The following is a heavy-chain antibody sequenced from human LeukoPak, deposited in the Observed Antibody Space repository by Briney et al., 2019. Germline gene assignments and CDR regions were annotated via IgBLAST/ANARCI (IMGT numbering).Heavy chain of an antibody. D-gene: IGHD3/OR15-3a*01. CDR3: TTDQLPGLRLLDCSYPGDS. V-gene: IGHV3-15*01. Sequence: GGPLRLSCAASGLTFTNAGMSWVRQAPGKGVEWVGRIKRKTDGATTDYAVPVKGRFTISRDDSKTTLFLQMNSLKTEDTAVYYCTTDQLPGLRLLDCSYPGDSWGQGTLVTVSP. CDR2: IKRKTDGATT. CDR1: GLTFTNAG. J-gene: IGHJ4*02.